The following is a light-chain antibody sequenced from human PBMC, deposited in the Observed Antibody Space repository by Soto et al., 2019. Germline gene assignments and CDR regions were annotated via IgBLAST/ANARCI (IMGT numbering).Light chain of an antibody. V-gene: IGLV1-40*01. Sequence: QAVVTQPPSVSGAPGQRVTISCTGSSSNIGAGYDVHWYQQLPGTAPRLLIFGNNNRPSGVPDRFSGSKSGTSASLAITGPQAGDEADYYCQSYDSSLSAWVFGGGTKVTVL. CDR1: SSNIGAGYD. J-gene: IGLJ3*02. CDR3: QSYDSSLSAWV. CDR2: GNN.